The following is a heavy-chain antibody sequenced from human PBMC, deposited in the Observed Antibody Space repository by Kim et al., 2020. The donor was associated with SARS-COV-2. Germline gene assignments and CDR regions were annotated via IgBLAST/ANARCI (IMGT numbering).Heavy chain of an antibody. CDR3: ARVRYYDSSGYLDY. D-gene: IGHD3-22*01. Sequence: ADSVKGRFTISRDNAKNSLYLQMNSLRAEDTAVYYCARVRYYDSSGYLDYWGQGTLVTVSS. V-gene: IGHV3-21*01. J-gene: IGHJ4*02.